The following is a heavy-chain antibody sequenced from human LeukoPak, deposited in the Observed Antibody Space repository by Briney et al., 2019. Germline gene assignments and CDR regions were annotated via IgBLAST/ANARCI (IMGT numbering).Heavy chain of an antibody. V-gene: IGHV5-10-1*01. D-gene: IGHD3-22*01. CDR2: IDPSDSYN. CDR1: GYSFTSYW. J-gene: IGHJ3*02. CDR3: ARHRHDSSANDAFDI. Sequence: GESLRTSCKGSGYSFTSYWISWVRQMPGKGLEWMGRIDPSDSYNNYSPSFQGHVTISADKSISTAYLQWSSLKASDTAMYYCARHRHDSSANDAFDIWGQGTMVTVSS.